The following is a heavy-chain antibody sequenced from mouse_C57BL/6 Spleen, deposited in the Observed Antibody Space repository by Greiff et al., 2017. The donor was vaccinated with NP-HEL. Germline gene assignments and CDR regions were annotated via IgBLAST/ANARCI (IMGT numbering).Heavy chain of an antibody. CDR1: GFTFSDYG. CDR3: ARGGIYYYGSSPLDY. CDR2: ISSGSSTI. Sequence: EVQVVESGGGLVKPGGSLKLSCAASGFTFSDYGMHWVRQAPEKGLEWVAYISSGSSTIYYADTVKGRFTISRDNAKNTLFLQMTSLRSEDTAMYYCARGGIYYYGSSPLDYWGQGTTLTVSS. V-gene: IGHV5-17*01. D-gene: IGHD1-1*01. J-gene: IGHJ2*01.